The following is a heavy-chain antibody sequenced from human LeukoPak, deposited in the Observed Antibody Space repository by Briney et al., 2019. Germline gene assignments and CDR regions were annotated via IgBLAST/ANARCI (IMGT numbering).Heavy chain of an antibody. D-gene: IGHD1-14*01. CDR1: GGSFSGYY. J-gene: IGHJ4*02. CDR3: ARVRATGAHDC. Sequence: SSETLSLTCAVYGGSFSGYYWSWIRQPPEKGLEWIGEINHSGSTNYNPSLKSRVTTSVDTSKNQFALRLSSVTAADTAVYYCARVRATGAHDCWGQGTLVTVSS. CDR2: INHSGST. V-gene: IGHV4-34*01.